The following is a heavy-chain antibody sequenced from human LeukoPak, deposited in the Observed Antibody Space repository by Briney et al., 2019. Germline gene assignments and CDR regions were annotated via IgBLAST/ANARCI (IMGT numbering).Heavy chain of an antibody. CDR1: GYTFTSYG. Sequence: GASVTVSCKASGYTFTSYGISWVRQAPGQGLEWMGWISAYNGNTNYVQKLKGRVTMTTDTSTSTAYMELRSLRSDDTAVYYCARVLGPRDWFDPWGQGTLVTVSP. J-gene: IGHJ5*02. CDR3: ARVLGPRDWFDP. D-gene: IGHD1-26*01. V-gene: IGHV1-18*01. CDR2: ISAYNGNT.